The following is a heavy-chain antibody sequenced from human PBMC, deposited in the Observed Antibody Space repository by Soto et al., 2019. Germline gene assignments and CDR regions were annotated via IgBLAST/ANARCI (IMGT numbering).Heavy chain of an antibody. Sequence: GASVKVSCKASGYTFTSYYMHCVRQAPGQGLEWMGIINPSGGSTSYAQKFQGRVTMTRDTSTSTVYMELSSLRSEDTAVYYCARALRDYDSSGSNDYWGQGTLVTVSS. CDR3: ARALRDYDSSGSNDY. J-gene: IGHJ4*02. CDR2: INPSGGST. V-gene: IGHV1-46*01. CDR1: GYTFTSYY. D-gene: IGHD3-22*01.